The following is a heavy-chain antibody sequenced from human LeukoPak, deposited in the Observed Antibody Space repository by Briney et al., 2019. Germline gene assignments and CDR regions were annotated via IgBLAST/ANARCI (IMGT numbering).Heavy chain of an antibody. CDR3: AGSGLYQLDY. D-gene: IGHD2-2*01. V-gene: IGHV1-69*05. J-gene: IGHJ4*02. CDR2: IIPIFGTA. Sequence: SVKVSCKASGGTFSSYAISWVREAPGQGLEWMGGIIPIFGTADYAQKFQGRVTITTDESTSTAYMELGSLRSEDTAVYYCAGSGLYQLDYWGQGTLVTVSS. CDR1: GGTFSSYA.